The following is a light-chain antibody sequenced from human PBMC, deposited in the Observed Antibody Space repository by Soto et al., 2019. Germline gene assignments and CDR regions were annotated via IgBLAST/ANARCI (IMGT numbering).Light chain of an antibody. Sequence: EIVMTQSPATLSVSPGERATLSCRASQSVSSNLAWYQHKPGQAPRLLICGASTRATGIPARFSGSGSGTDFTLTISSLQSEDFAVYYCHQYHHWPPSFTFGPGTKVD. CDR3: HQYHHWPPSFT. J-gene: IGKJ3*01. CDR1: QSVSSN. CDR2: GAS. V-gene: IGKV3-15*01.